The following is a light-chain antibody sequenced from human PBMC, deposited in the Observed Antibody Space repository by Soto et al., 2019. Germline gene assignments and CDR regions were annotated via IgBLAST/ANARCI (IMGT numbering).Light chain of an antibody. V-gene: IGKV3-15*01. CDR2: TAS. CDR3: QQYNNWPRT. CDR1: QSVRSN. Sequence: EIVMTQSPATLSVSPGERATLSCRASQSVRSNLAWYQQKPGQAPRLLIYTASTRATGIPARFSGSGSGTEFTLTISSLQSEDFAVYYCQQYNNWPRTFGQGTKADI. J-gene: IGKJ1*01.